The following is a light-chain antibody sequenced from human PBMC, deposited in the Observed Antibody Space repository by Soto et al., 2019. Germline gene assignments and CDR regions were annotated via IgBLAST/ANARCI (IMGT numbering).Light chain of an antibody. V-gene: IGKV3-15*01. Sequence: EIVMTQSPATLSVSPGERATLSCRASQTVASNLAWYQQKPGQAPRLLIHGASSWATGVPARFSGSGSGTEFTLTISSLQSEDFAVYYCQQYHNWPPQYTFGQGTKLQIK. CDR3: QQYHNWPPQYT. CDR1: QTVASN. CDR2: GAS. J-gene: IGKJ2*01.